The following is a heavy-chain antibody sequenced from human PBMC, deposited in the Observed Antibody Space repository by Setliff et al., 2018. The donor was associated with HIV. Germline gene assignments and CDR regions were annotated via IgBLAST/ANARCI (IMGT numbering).Heavy chain of an antibody. CDR1: GGSFSGYY. V-gene: IGHV4-34*01. D-gene: IGHD3-3*01. J-gene: IGHJ5*02. Sequence: PSETLSLTCAVYGGSFSGYYWSWIRQPPGKGLEWIGEINHSGNTNYNPSLKSRLTISVDTSKNQFSLKLNSVTAADTAVYYCARVLTYYDFWSGYLEDWFDPWGQGTLVTVSS. CDR2: INHSGNT. CDR3: ARVLTYYDFWSGYLEDWFDP.